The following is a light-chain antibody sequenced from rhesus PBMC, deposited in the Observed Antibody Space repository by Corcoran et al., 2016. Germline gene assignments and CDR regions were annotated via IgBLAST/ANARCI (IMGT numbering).Light chain of an antibody. J-gene: IGKJ4*01. CDR1: QSLLHSGGKTY. Sequence: DIVMTQTPLSLPVTPGEPASISCRSSQSLLHSGGKTYLYWYLQKPGQSQQDLIHEVSTRAIGVPARLSGSGVGTDFTLKISRVEAEDVGVYYCMQGIQLPLTFGGGTKVEIK. CDR2: EVS. CDR3: MQGIQLPLT. V-gene: IGKV2S15*01.